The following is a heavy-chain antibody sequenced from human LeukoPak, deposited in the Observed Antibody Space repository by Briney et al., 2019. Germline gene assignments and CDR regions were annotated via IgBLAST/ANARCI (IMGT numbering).Heavy chain of an antibody. J-gene: IGHJ4*02. V-gene: IGHV3-21*01. Sequence: KPGGSLRLSCAASGFTFSSYSMNWVRQAPGKGLECVSSISSSSSYIYYADSVKGRFPISRDNAKNSLYLQMNSLRAEDTAVYYCARDPGGYRYGRFDYWGQGTLVTVSS. CDR3: ARDPGGYRYGRFDY. CDR2: ISSSSSYI. CDR1: GFTFSSYS. D-gene: IGHD5-18*01.